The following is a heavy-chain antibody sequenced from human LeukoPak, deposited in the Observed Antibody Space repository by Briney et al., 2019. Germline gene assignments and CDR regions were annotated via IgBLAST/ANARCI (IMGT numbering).Heavy chain of an antibody. J-gene: IGHJ4*02. Sequence: GGSLRLSCAASGFTFSSYWMSWVRQAPGKGLERVANIKQDGSEKNCVDSVRGRFTISRDNAKNSLYLQMNSLRAEDTAVYYCGRRRGMGSLDYWGQGTLVTVSS. CDR2: IKQDGSEK. V-gene: IGHV3-7*03. CDR3: GRRRGMGSLDY. CDR1: GFTFSSYW. D-gene: IGHD2-8*01.